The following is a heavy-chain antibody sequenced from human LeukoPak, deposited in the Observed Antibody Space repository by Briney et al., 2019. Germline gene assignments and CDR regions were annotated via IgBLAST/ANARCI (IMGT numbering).Heavy chain of an antibody. J-gene: IGHJ6*03. CDR3: ARDGFDYGDYYYYMDV. V-gene: IGHV4-34*01. Sequence: SETLSLTCAVYGGSFSGYYWSWIRQPPGKGLEWIGEINHSGSTNYNPSLKSRVTISVDTSKNQFSLKLSSVTAADTAVYYCARDGFDYGDYYYYMDVWGKGTTVTVSS. CDR1: GGSFSGYY. CDR2: INHSGST. D-gene: IGHD4-17*01.